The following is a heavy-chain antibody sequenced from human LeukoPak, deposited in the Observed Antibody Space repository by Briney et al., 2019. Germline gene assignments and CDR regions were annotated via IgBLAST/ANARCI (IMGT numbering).Heavy chain of an antibody. V-gene: IGHV4-39*01. CDR2: VYYSGST. Sequence: PSESPSPAFTLSGRSISSSDYYWGWIRQPRGKWLEWIGNVYYSGSTSYNPSLRGRLTIHAFDSKNQFSLKRYSVTAADTAVYYCARLGKSGMLTVLPRAFAIWG. D-gene: IGHD3-16*01. J-gene: IGHJ3*02. CDR3: ARLGKSGMLTVLPRAFAI. CDR1: GRSISSSDYY.